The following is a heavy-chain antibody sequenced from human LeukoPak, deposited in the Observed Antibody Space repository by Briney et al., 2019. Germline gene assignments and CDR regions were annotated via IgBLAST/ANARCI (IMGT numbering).Heavy chain of an antibody. Sequence: SETLSLTCTVSGYAISSAYYWGWIRQPPGKGLEWIGSIYHSGSTNYNPSLKSRVTISVDTSKNQFSLKLSSVTAADTAVYYCARRVTVWFGESDYMDVWGKGTTVTISS. CDR1: GYAISSAYY. V-gene: IGHV4-38-2*02. J-gene: IGHJ6*03. CDR2: IYHSGST. CDR3: ARRVTVWFGESDYMDV. D-gene: IGHD3-10*01.